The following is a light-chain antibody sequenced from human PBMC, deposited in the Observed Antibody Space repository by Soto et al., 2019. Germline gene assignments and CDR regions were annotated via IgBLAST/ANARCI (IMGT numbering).Light chain of an antibody. Sequence: EIVLTQSPGTLSLSPGERATLSCRASQSVTGNYVAWYQQKPGQAPRLLIYGASSRASGIAARISGSGSGTDFTLAIRRLEPEDFAVYYCQQYGSTPQTFGQGTKLEIK. CDR1: QSVTGNY. J-gene: IGKJ2*01. V-gene: IGKV3-20*01. CDR2: GAS. CDR3: QQYGSTPQT.